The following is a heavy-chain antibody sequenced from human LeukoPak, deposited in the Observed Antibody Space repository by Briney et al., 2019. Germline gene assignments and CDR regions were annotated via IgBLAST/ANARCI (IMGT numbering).Heavy chain of an antibody. Sequence: PGGSLRLSCAASGFTFGEYAMHWVRQAPGKGLEWVAVISYDGRQKFYGDSVKGRFTISRDNPKNTVYLQMNSLRNDDTAVYYCARVFLERLTSGYFDNWGRGNLVTVSS. J-gene: IGHJ4*02. CDR1: GFTFGEYA. CDR2: ISYDGRQK. V-gene: IGHV3-30-3*01. CDR3: ARVFLERLTSGYFDN. D-gene: IGHD3-3*01.